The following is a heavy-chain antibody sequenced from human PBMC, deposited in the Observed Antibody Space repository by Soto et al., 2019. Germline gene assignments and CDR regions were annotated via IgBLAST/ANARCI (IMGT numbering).Heavy chain of an antibody. CDR1: GDSVSSGSYY. D-gene: IGHD6-13*01. J-gene: IGHJ4*02. V-gene: IGHV4-61*01. Sequence: SETLSLTCTVSGDSVSSGSYYWSWIRQPPGKGLEWIGYIYYSGSTNYNPSLKSRVTISVDTSKNQFSLKLSSVTAADTAVYYCASSGTVAAADPWYFDYWGQGTLVTVSS. CDR3: ASSGTVAAADPWYFDY. CDR2: IYYSGST.